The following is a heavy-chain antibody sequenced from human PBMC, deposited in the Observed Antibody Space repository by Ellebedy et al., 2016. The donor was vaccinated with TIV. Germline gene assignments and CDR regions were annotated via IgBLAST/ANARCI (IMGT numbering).Heavy chain of an antibody. CDR2: ITPDGSYQ. CDR1: GFTFSTYG. D-gene: IGHD5-12*01. Sequence: GESLKISCAASGFTFSTYGMHWVRQVPGKGLAWVAVITPDGSYQTYADSSKGRFSVSRDNSKKTVDWQMNSLRPEDTAVYYCVRDGYSDTWYAKWFDPWGQGTLVMVSS. V-gene: IGHV3-30*03. CDR3: VRDGYSDTWYAKWFDP. J-gene: IGHJ5*02.